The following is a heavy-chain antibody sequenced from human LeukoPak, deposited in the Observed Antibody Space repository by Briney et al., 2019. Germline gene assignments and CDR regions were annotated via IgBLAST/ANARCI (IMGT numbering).Heavy chain of an antibody. D-gene: IGHD3-16*01. CDR2: ISGSGGST. Sequence: GGSLRLSCAASGFTFSSYSMNWVRQAPGKGLEWVSAISGSGGSTYYADSVKGRFTISRDNSKDTLYLQMNSLRAEDTAVYYCAKGDPGEYYFDYWGQGTLVTVSS. CDR1: GFTFSSYS. V-gene: IGHV3-23*01. J-gene: IGHJ4*02. CDR3: AKGDPGEYYFDY.